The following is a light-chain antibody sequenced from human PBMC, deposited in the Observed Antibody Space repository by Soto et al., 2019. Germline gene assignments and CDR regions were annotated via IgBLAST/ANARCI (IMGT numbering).Light chain of an antibody. CDR2: GTS. CDR1: QAITATY. CDR3: HQYGCQPYT. V-gene: IGKV3-20*01. J-gene: IGKJ2*01. Sequence: EIVLTQSPATLSVSPGERATLSCRASQAITATYLAWYQQRPGQAPRLLIYGTSIRAPGIPDRFSGSGSGSDFTLTISSLEPEDVGVFYCHQYGCQPYTFGQGTNLEIK.